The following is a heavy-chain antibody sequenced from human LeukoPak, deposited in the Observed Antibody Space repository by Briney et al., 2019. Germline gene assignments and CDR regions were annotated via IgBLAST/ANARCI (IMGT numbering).Heavy chain of an antibody. CDR3: ARGRWGYYDSSGFPFDY. CDR2: INHSGST. D-gene: IGHD3-22*01. Sequence: SETLSLTCAVYGGSFSGYYWSWIRQPPGKGLEWIGEINHSGSTNYNPSLKSRVTISVDTSKNQFSLKLSSVTAADTSVYYCARGRWGYYDSSGFPFDYWGQGTLVTVSS. CDR1: GGSFSGYY. J-gene: IGHJ4*02. V-gene: IGHV4-34*01.